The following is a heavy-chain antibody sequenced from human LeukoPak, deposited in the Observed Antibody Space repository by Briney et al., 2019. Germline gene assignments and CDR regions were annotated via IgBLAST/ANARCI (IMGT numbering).Heavy chain of an antibody. Sequence: SETLSLTCTVSGGSISSSSYYWGWIRQPPGKGLEWIGSIYYSGSTYYNPSLKSRVTISVDTSKNQFSLKLSSVTAADTAVYYCARQEARKYYYYMDVWGKGTTVTVSS. J-gene: IGHJ6*03. CDR1: GGSISSSSYY. CDR2: IYYSGST. CDR3: ARQEARKYYYYMDV. V-gene: IGHV4-39*01.